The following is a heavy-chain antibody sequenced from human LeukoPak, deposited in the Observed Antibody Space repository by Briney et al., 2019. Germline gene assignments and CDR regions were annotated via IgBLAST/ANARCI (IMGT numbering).Heavy chain of an antibody. CDR3: LRGYTYGLDN. CDR1: GFTFSTYW. Sequence: GGSLRLSCGASGFTFSTYWMHWVRHAPGKGLVWVSRIAVDGSTTSYADCVKGRFTISRAKAKNTLYLQRSSLRAGDTAVYYCLRGYTYGLDNWGQGSLVTVCS. J-gene: IGHJ4*02. CDR2: IAVDGSTT. D-gene: IGHD5-18*01. V-gene: IGHV3-74*01.